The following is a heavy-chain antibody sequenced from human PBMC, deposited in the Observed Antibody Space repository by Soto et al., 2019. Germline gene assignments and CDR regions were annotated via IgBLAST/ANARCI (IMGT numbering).Heavy chain of an antibody. Sequence: EVQLLESGGGLVQPGGSLRLSCAASGFTFSSYAMSWVRQAPGKGLEWVSAISGSGGSTYYADSVKGRFTISRDNSKNPMYLQMNSLRAEDTAVYYCANPMVRGVIGWFDPWGQGTLVTVSS. J-gene: IGHJ5*02. CDR2: ISGSGGST. V-gene: IGHV3-23*01. D-gene: IGHD3-10*01. CDR3: ANPMVRGVIGWFDP. CDR1: GFTFSSYA.